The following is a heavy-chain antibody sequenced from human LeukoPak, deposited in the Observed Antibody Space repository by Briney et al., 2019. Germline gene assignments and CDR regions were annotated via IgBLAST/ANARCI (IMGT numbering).Heavy chain of an antibody. Sequence: PGGSLRLSCAASGFTFSSYDMHWVRQATGKGLEWVSAIGTAGDTYYPGSVKGRFTISRENAKKSLYLQMNSLRAEDTAVYYCAKLPVGYYDSSGYHMGVGFDSWGQGTLVTVSS. CDR2: IGTAGDT. J-gene: IGHJ4*02. V-gene: IGHV3-13*01. D-gene: IGHD3-22*01. CDR1: GFTFSSYD. CDR3: AKLPVGYYDSSGYHMGVGFDS.